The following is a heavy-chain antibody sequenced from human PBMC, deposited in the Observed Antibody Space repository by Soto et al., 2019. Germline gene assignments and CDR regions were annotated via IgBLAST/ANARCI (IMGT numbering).Heavy chain of an antibody. CDR3: ARDLPTYYDILTGSQGAFDI. CDR2: IKQDGSEK. V-gene: IGHV3-7*05. D-gene: IGHD3-9*01. J-gene: IGHJ3*02. Sequence: GGSLRLSCAASGFTFSSYWMSWVRQAPGKGLEWVANIKQDGSEKYYVDSVKGRFTISRDNAKNSLYLQMNSLRAEDTAVYYCARDLPTYYDILTGSQGAFDIWGQGTMVTVSS. CDR1: GFTFSSYW.